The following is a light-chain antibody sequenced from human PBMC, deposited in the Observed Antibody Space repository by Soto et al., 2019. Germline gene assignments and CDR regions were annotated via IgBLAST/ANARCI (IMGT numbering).Light chain of an antibody. V-gene: IGKV1-39*01. CDR2: AAS. CDR1: QSISSY. Sequence: DIQMTQSPSSLSASVGDRVTITCRASQSISSYLNWYQQKPGKAPQLLISAASSLQSGVPSRFSGSGSGTDFTLTIGRQQPEEDATCNCQQSDSTHTFGGGNKVESK. CDR3: QQSDSTHT. J-gene: IGKJ4*01.